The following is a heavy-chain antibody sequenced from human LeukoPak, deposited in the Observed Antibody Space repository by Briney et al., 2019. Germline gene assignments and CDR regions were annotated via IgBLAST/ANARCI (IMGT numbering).Heavy chain of an antibody. CDR1: GGSISSHY. CDR2: IYYSGST. V-gene: IGHV4-59*11. D-gene: IGHD7-27*01. CDR3: ARGVWGIDV. J-gene: IGHJ6*04. Sequence: SETLSLTCTVSGGSISSHYWSWIQQPPGKGLEWIGYIYYSGSTNYNPSLKSRVTISVDTSKNQFSLKLSSVTAADRAVYYCARGVWGIDVWGKGTTVTVSS.